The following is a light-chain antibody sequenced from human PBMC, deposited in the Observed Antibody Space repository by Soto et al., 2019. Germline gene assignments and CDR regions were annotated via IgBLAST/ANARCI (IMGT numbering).Light chain of an antibody. Sequence: EIVRTQSPGTLSLSPGERATLSCRASQSVSSSYLAWYQQKPGQAPRLLIYGASSRATGIPDRFSGSGSGTDFTLTISRLEPEDFAVYYCQQYGSSGTFGQGTKVDIK. CDR3: QQYGSSGT. J-gene: IGKJ1*01. V-gene: IGKV3-20*01. CDR2: GAS. CDR1: QSVSSSY.